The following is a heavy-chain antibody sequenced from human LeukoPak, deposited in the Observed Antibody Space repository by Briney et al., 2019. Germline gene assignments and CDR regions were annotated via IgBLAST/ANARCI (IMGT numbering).Heavy chain of an antibody. CDR3: ARAPGIAAAGTILDY. D-gene: IGHD6-13*01. J-gene: IGHJ4*02. CDR2: INSDGSST. CDR1: GFTFSSYW. V-gene: IGHV3-74*01. Sequence: GGSLRLSCAASGFTFSSYWMHWVRQAPGKGLVWVSRINSDGSSTSNADSVKGRFTISRDNAKNTLYLQMNSLRAEDTAVYYCARAPGIAAAGTILDYWGQGTLVTVSS.